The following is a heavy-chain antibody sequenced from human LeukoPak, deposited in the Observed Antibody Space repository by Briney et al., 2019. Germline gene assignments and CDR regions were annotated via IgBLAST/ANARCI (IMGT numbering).Heavy chain of an antibody. Sequence: GASVKVSCKASGYTFTGYYMHWVRQAPGQGLEWMGWINLNSGGTNYAQKFQGRVTMTRDTSISTAYMELSRLRSDDTAVYYCAREYYYDSSGYHAYGYWGQGTLVTVSS. J-gene: IGHJ4*02. V-gene: IGHV1-2*02. D-gene: IGHD3-22*01. CDR2: INLNSGGT. CDR3: AREYYYDSSGYHAYGY. CDR1: GYTFTGYY.